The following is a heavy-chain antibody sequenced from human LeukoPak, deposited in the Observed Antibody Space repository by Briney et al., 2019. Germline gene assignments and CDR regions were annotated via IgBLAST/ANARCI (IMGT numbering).Heavy chain of an antibody. D-gene: IGHD5-18*01. CDR2: IIPIFGTA. J-gene: IGHJ6*03. Sequence: ASVKVSCKASVGTFSSYAISWVRQAPGQGLEWMGGIIPIFGTANYAQKFQGRVTITADESTSTAYMELSSMRSEDTDVYYCARDRGSEYIYADNPAVPYMDVWGKGTTVTVSS. CDR3: ARDRGSEYIYADNPAVPYMDV. V-gene: IGHV1-69*13. CDR1: VGTFSSYA.